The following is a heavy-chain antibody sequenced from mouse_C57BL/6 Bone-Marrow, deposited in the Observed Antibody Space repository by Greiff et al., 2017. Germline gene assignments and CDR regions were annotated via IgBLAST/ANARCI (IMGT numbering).Heavy chain of an antibody. D-gene: IGHD2-4*01. CDR2: ISYDGSN. CDR3: ARVIYYEGYYFDY. Sequence: EVQVVESGPGLVKPSQSLSLTCSVTGYSITSGYYWNWIRQFPGNKLEWMGYISYDGSNNYNPSLKNRISITRDTSKNQFFLKLNSVTTEDTATYYCARVIYYEGYYFDYWGQGTTLTVSS. V-gene: IGHV3-6*01. CDR1: GYSITSGYY. J-gene: IGHJ2*01.